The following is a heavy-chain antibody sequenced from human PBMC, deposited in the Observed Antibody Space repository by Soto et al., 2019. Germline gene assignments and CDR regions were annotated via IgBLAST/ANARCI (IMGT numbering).Heavy chain of an antibody. CDR1: GGSISSYY. CDR2: IYYSGST. D-gene: IGHD2-2*01. CDR3: ARDGVVPAAI. V-gene: IGHV4-59*01. Sequence: PSETLSLTCTVSGGSISSYYWSWIRQPPGKGLEWIGYIYYSGSTNYNPSLKSRVTISVDTSKNQFSLKLSSVTAADTAVYYCARDGVVPAAIWCQGTLVTVSS. J-gene: IGHJ4*02.